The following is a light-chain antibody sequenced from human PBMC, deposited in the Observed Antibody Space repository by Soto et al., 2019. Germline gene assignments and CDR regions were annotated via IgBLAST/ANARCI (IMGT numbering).Light chain of an antibody. Sequence: EIVLTQSPGTLSLAPGERATFSCRASQSVNYLAWYQQKPGQSRRLLIYGTSSRVTGIPDRFSGSGSGTDFTLTISRLEPEDFAVYFCQQYGSTPPITFGQGTRLEIK. J-gene: IGKJ5*01. CDR2: GTS. V-gene: IGKV3-20*01. CDR1: QSVNY. CDR3: QQYGSTPPIT.